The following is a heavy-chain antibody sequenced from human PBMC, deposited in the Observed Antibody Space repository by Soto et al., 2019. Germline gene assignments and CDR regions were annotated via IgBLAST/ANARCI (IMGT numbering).Heavy chain of an antibody. J-gene: IGHJ6*02. Sequence: QVELVESGGGVVQPGRSLRLSCAASGFTFSSFGMHWVRQAPGKGLQWVAVISFDGTKIYYADSVKGRFTISRDSSKNRLYLQMNSLRAEDTAVYYCARDFTAMVNDFSYFPGMDVWGQGTPVAVS. CDR2: ISFDGTKI. V-gene: IGHV3-30*13. CDR1: GFTFSSFG. CDR3: ARDFTAMVNDFSYFPGMDV. D-gene: IGHD5-18*01.